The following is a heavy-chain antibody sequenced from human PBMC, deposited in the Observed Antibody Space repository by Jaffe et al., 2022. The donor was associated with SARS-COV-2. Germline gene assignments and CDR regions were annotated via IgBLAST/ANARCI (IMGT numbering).Heavy chain of an antibody. CDR1: GFTFNNHA. V-gene: IGHV3-30*14. CDR2: ISNDGNVK. Sequence: QVQLVESGGGVVQPGGSLRLSCAASGFTFNNHAIHWVRQAPGKGLEWVAVISNDGNVKYYADSVKGRFTISRDNSKNTLSLQMNSLRGEDTAVYSCVREAILVVGVATYYFDYWGQGTLVTVSS. J-gene: IGHJ4*02. D-gene: IGHD2-21*01. CDR3: VREAILVVGVATYYFDY.